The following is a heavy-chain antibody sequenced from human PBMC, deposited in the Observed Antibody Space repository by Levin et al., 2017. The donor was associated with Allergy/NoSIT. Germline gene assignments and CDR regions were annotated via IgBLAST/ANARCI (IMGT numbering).Heavy chain of an antibody. J-gene: IGHJ4*02. CDR1: GFTFSDYY. V-gene: IGHV3-11*01. Sequence: GESLKISCGASGFTFSDYYMSWIRQAPGKGLEWVSYISHTTTTIYYADSVKGRFTISRDNVKSSLFLQMDSLRAEATAGYYCAKASGGFPFYFDYWGQGSLVTVSS. CDR3: AKASGGFPFYFDY. CDR2: ISHTTTTI. D-gene: IGHD2-8*02.